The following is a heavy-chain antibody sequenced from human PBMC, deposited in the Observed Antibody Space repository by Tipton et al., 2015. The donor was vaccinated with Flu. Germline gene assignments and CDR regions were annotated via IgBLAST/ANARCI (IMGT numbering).Heavy chain of an antibody. D-gene: IGHD3-10*01. Sequence: TLSLTCSVSGDSIGSDYFWGWIRQPPGKGLEWIGNVHQAGTTYYNPSLRSRMTISLDRPKNHFSLRLTSVTAADTAIYYCARVGRAYPAGYWGQGTLVTVSS. CDR1: GDSIGSDYF. CDR2: VHQAGTT. J-gene: IGHJ4*02. V-gene: IGHV4-38-2*02. CDR3: ARVGRAYPAGY.